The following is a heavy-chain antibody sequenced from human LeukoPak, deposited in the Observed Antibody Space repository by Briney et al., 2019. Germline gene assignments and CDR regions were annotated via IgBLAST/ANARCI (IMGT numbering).Heavy chain of an antibody. CDR1: GGTFSSYA. CDR3: ARGQGSYVWDSYDY. J-gene: IGHJ4*02. Sequence: GASVKVSCKASGGTFSSYAISWVRQAPGQGLEWMGGIIPIFGTANYAQKFQGRVTITADESTSTAYTELSSLRSEDTAVYYCARGQGSYVWDSYDYWGQGTLVTVSS. CDR2: IIPIFGTA. D-gene: IGHD3-16*01. V-gene: IGHV1-69*01.